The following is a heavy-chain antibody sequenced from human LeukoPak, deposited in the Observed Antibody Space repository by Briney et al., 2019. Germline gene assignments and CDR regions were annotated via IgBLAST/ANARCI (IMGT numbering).Heavy chain of an antibody. D-gene: IGHD6-19*01. Sequence: GASVKVSCKASGYTFTSYGISWVRQAPGQGLEWMGWISAYNGNTNYAQKLQGRVTMTTDTSTGTAYMELRSLRSDDTAVYYCARDLLGYSSGWYSTTDFDYWGQGTLVTVSS. V-gene: IGHV1-18*01. CDR3: ARDLLGYSSGWYSTTDFDY. CDR2: ISAYNGNT. CDR1: GYTFTSYG. J-gene: IGHJ4*02.